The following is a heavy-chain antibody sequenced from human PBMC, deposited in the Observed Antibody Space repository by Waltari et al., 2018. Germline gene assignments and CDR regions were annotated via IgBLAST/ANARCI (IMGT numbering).Heavy chain of an antibody. J-gene: IGHJ6*02. Sequence: EGQLVESGGAVAQPGGSLRLSCAASGFSFDDYAMHWVRQVPGKGLEWVALIRWEGGKTYYAGAVKGRFTISRDDSRNSLYLQMNSLRFYDSALYYCAKDVIFRSSRRWAGMDVWGQGTTVTVSS. CDR3: AKDVIFRSSRRWAGMDV. CDR1: GFSFDDYA. CDR2: IRWEGGKT. D-gene: IGHD2-2*01. V-gene: IGHV3-43D*04.